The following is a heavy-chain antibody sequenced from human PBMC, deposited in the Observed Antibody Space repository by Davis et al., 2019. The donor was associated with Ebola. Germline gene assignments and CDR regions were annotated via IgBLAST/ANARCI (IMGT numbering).Heavy chain of an antibody. Sequence: GGSLRLSCAASGFTFSSYGMHWVRQAPGKGLEWVSLISFDGSEKYYTPSVEGRFTISRDNSKDTLYLQMNGLRDEDTAVYFCSMLPAASYAFDIWGQGTKVTVSS. CDR2: ISFDGSEK. J-gene: IGHJ3*02. V-gene: IGHV3-30*03. CDR1: GFTFSSYG. CDR3: SMLPAASYAFDI. D-gene: IGHD2-2*01.